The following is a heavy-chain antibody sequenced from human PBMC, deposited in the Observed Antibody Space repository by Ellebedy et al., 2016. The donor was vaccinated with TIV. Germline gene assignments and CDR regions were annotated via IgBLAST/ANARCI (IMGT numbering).Heavy chain of an antibody. J-gene: IGHJ4*02. V-gene: IGHV3-7*03. D-gene: IGHD1-1*01. CDR2: IEPDGNKK. CDR1: GFTLSNDW. Sequence: PGGSLRLSCAGSGFTLSNDWVNWVRQAPGKGLDWEANIEPDGNKKHYVASVKGRFTVSRDNGKNSVYLQMNRLRVEDTAVYYCGGGTGAYGGYIDYWGQGILVTVSS. CDR3: GGGTGAYGGYIDY.